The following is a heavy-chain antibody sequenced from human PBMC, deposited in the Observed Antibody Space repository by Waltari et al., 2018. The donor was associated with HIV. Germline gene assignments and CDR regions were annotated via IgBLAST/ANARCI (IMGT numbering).Heavy chain of an antibody. V-gene: IGHV3-15*01. CDR1: KVNFVNVW. CDR3: TTGGYPTEAFDI. Sequence: EVQVVESGGGLVKPGGSLRVSCASFKVNFVNVWMTWVRQAPGKGMEGVGRIKSKRDGGATDYAASVKGRFVISRDYSQNTLYLQMSSLKTEDTAMYYCTTGGYPTEAFDIWGQGTMVTVSS. J-gene: IGHJ3*02. CDR2: IKSKRDGGAT. D-gene: IGHD6-25*01.